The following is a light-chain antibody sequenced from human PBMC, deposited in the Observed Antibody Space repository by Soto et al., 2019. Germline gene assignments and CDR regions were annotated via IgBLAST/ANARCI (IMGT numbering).Light chain of an antibody. Sequence: DIQMTQSPSTLSASVGDGVTITCRASQNISVWLAWYQQRPGKAPKFLIYDASSLETGVPSRFSGSGSGTEFTLTISSLQPDDVATYYCQQYDRSSPTFGQGTKLEIK. J-gene: IGKJ2*01. V-gene: IGKV1-5*01. CDR2: DAS. CDR1: QNISVW. CDR3: QQYDRSSPT.